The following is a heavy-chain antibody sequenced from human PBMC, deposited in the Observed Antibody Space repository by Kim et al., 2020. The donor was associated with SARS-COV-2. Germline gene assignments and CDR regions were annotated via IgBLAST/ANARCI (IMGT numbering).Heavy chain of an antibody. CDR2: ISYDGSNK. V-gene: IGHV3-30*04. CDR3: ARDWGVVVPAAKLPHKPTPYY. Sequence: GGSLRLSCAASGFTFSSYAMHWVRQAPGKGLEWVAVISYDGSNKYYADSVKGRFTISRDNSKNTLYLQMNSLRAEDTAVYYCARDWGVVVPAAKLPHKPTPYYWGQGTLVTVSS. CDR1: GFTFSSYA. D-gene: IGHD2-2*01. J-gene: IGHJ4*02.